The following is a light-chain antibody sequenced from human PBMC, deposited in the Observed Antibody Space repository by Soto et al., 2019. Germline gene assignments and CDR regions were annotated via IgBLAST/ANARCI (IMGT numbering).Light chain of an antibody. CDR2: LNSDGSH. Sequence: QLVLTQSPSASASLGASVKLTCTLTSGHIDYGIAWHQQQPEKGPRYLMKLNSDGSHSKGDGIPDRFSGSSSGAEHYLTISTLRSEDEADYYCQTWDSGIRVFGGGTKVTVL. J-gene: IGLJ3*02. CDR1: SGHIDYG. CDR3: QTWDSGIRV. V-gene: IGLV4-69*01.